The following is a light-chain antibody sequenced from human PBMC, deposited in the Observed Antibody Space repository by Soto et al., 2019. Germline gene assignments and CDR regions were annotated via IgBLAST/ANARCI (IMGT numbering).Light chain of an antibody. V-gene: IGKV1-5*03. CDR3: QQYASSSVT. Sequence: DIQMTQSPSSLSASVGDRVTITCRASQSISDWLAWFQQKPGKAPKLLIQKASNLESGVPSRFSGGGSGTEFTLTISSLQPDDLATYYCQQYASSSVTFGQGTNLEI. CDR2: KAS. CDR1: QSISDW. J-gene: IGKJ2*01.